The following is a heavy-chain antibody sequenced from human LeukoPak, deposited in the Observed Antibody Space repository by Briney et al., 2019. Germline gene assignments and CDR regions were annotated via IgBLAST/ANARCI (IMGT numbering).Heavy chain of an antibody. CDR2: IYYSGST. J-gene: IGHJ4*02. Sequence: SETLSLTCTVSGGSISSSSYYWGWIRQPPGKGLEWIGSIYYSGSTYYNPSLKSRVTISVDMSKNQFSLKLSSVTAADTAVYYCARVLAARTPENYYDSSGYPFWGQGTLVTVSS. D-gene: IGHD3-22*01. CDR3: ARVLAARTPENYYDSSGYPF. V-gene: IGHV4-39*07. CDR1: GGSISSSSYY.